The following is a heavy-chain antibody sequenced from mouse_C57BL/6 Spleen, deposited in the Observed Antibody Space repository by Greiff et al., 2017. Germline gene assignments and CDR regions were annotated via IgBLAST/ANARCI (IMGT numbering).Heavy chain of an antibody. CDR1: GYTFTDYE. CDR2: IDPETGGT. CDR3: TRRDYSNYGGVDFDY. V-gene: IGHV1-15*01. Sequence: VKLMESGAELVRPGASVTLSCKASGYTFTDYEMHWVKQTPVHGLEWIGAIDPETGGTAYNQKFKGKAILTADKSSSTAYMELRSLTSEDSAVYYCTRRDYSNYGGVDFDYWGQGTTLTVSS. J-gene: IGHJ2*01. D-gene: IGHD2-5*01.